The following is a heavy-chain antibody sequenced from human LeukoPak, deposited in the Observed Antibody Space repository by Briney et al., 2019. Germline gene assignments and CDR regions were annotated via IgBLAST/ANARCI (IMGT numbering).Heavy chain of an antibody. V-gene: IGHV4-59*01. J-gene: IGHJ5*02. D-gene: IGHD3-10*01. CDR2: IYYSGST. CDR3: AKFRYYYGSGSFPNWFDP. Sequence: SETLSLTCTVSGGSISSYYWSWIRKPPGKGLEWIGYIYYSGSTNYNPSLKSRVTISVDTSKNQFSLKLSSVTAADTAVYYCAKFRYYYGSGSFPNWFDPWGQGTLVTVSS. CDR1: GGSISSYY.